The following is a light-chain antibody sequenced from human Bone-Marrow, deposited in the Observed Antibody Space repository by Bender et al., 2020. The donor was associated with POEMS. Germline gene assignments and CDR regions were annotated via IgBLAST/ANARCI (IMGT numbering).Light chain of an antibody. J-gene: IGLJ3*02. CDR3: AAWDAGRSGGV. V-gene: IGLV1-44*01. Sequence: QSVLTQPPSASGTPGQRVTISCSGSNSNIGTNAVNWYQQFPGTAPKRLIYSDKQRASGVPDRFYACKSGTSASLAISGLQSEDEADYYCAAWDAGRSGGVFGGGTKLTVL. CDR2: SDK. CDR1: NSNIGTNA.